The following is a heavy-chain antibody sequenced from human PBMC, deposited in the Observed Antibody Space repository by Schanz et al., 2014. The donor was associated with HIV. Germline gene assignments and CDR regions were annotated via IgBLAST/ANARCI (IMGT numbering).Heavy chain of an antibody. D-gene: IGHD3-10*01. CDR2: ISSSSSYL. V-gene: IGHV3-20*04. Sequence: EVQLVESGGGVVRPGGSLRLSCAASGFTFDDYGMSWVRQAPGKGLEWVSSISSSSSYLFYADSVKGRFTISRDNAKNSLYLQMNSLRAEDTALYYCAKDKGYQSVSVRGSGMDVWGQGTTVTVSS. J-gene: IGHJ6*02. CDR3: AKDKGYQSVSVRGSGMDV. CDR1: GFTFDDYG.